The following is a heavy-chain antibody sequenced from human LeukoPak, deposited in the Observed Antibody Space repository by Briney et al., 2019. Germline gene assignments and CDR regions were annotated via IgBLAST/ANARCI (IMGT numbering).Heavy chain of an antibody. CDR3: AREGYYGSGSYFY. J-gene: IGHJ4*02. D-gene: IGHD3-10*01. CDR1: GGTFSSYA. Sequence: SVKVSCKASGGTFSSYAISWVRQAPGQGLEWMGGIILIFGTANYAQKFQGRVTITADESTSTAYMELSSLRSEDTAVYYCAREGYYGSGSYFYWGQGTLVTVSS. V-gene: IGHV1-69*13. CDR2: IILIFGTA.